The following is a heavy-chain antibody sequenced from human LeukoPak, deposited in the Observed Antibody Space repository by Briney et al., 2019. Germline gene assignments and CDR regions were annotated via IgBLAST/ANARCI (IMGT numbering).Heavy chain of an antibody. D-gene: IGHD6-13*01. CDR1: GYTFINYA. J-gene: IGHJ4*02. V-gene: IGHV1-18*01. Sequence: ASVKVSCKASGYTFINYAISWVRQAPGQGLEWMGWISAYNGNTNYAQKLQGRVTMTTDTSTSTAYMELRSLRSDDTAVYYCARTQGIAAAGTVDYWGQGTLVTVSS. CDR2: ISAYNGNT. CDR3: ARTQGIAAAGTVDY.